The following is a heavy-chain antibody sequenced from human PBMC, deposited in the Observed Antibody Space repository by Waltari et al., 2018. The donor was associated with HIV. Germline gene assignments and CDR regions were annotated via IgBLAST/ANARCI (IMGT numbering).Heavy chain of an antibody. CDR1: GFKVSANY. V-gene: IGHV3-66*01. J-gene: IGHJ4*02. D-gene: IGHD1-1*01. CDR2: RYTGGTT. CDR3: ATDDFLTY. Sequence: EVQLVESGGGLVQPGGSLRLSCAVSGFKVSANYMSWVRQVPGKGLEWVSIRYTGGTTYDADSVKGRVTISRDNSKNTVFRQMNNLRAEDTAVYYCATDDFLTYWGQGTLVTVSS.